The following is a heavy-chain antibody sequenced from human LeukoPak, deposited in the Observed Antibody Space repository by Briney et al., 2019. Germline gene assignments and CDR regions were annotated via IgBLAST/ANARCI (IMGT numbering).Heavy chain of an antibody. V-gene: IGHV3-9*01. CDR3: AKDNYYYYSMDV. Sequence: GGSLRLSSAASGFTFDDYAMHWVRQAPGKGLEWVSGISWNSGSIGYADSVKGRFTISRDNAKNSLYLQMNSLRAEDTALYYCAKDNYYYYSMDVWGQGTTVTVSS. CDR1: GFTFDDYA. CDR2: ISWNSGSI. J-gene: IGHJ6*02.